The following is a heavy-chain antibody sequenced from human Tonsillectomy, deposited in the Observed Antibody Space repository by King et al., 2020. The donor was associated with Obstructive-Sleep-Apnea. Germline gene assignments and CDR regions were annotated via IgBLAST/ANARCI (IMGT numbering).Heavy chain of an antibody. D-gene: IGHD3-9*01. CDR1: GFTFRSFD. Sequence: VQLVESGGGLVQPGGSLRLSCAASGFTFRSFDMHWVRHVTGKGLEWVSAIDTAGDTYYPGSVKGRFTISRENAKNSLYLQMNSLRAGDTAVYYCARSRYFDRGAFDIWGQGTMVTVSS. V-gene: IGHV3-13*04. CDR3: ARSRYFDRGAFDI. CDR2: IDTAGDT. J-gene: IGHJ3*02.